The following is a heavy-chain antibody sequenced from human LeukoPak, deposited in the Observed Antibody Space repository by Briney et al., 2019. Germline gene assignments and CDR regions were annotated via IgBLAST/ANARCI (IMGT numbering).Heavy chain of an antibody. CDR2: INWNGGST. Sequence: RAGGSLRLSCAASGFTFDDYGMSWVRQAPGKGLEWVSGINWNGGSTGYADSVKGRFTISRDNAKNSLYLQMNSLRAEDTAVYYCAKEGYYYDSSGYDYYYYYMDVWGKGTTVTISS. D-gene: IGHD3-22*01. CDR3: AKEGYYYDSSGYDYYYYYMDV. CDR1: GFTFDDYG. J-gene: IGHJ6*03. V-gene: IGHV3-20*04.